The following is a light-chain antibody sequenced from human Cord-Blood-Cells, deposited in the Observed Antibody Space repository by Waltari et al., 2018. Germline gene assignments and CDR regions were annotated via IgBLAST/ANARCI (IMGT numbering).Light chain of an antibody. J-gene: IGKJ1*01. CDR2: GAS. V-gene: IGKV3-15*01. Sequence: EIVMTQSPATLSVSPGERATLPCRASQRVSSNLAGYQQKPGQAPRLLIYGASTRATGIPARFSGSGSGTEFTLTISSLQSEDFAVYYCQQYNNWPPWTFGQGTKVEIK. CDR1: QRVSSN. CDR3: QQYNNWPPWT.